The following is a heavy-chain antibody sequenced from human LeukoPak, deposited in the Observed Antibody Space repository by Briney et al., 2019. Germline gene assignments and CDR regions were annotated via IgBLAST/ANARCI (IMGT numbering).Heavy chain of an antibody. CDR2: IYYSGST. J-gene: IGHJ4*02. V-gene: IGHV4-59*01. D-gene: IGHD6-13*01. Sequence: NPSETLSLTCTVSGGSISSCYWSWIRQPPGKGLEWIGYIYYSGSTNYNPSLKSRVTISVDTSKNQFSLKLSSVTAADTAVYYCARGVAAAGTRLLFDYWGQGTLVTVSS. CDR3: ARGVAAAGTRLLFDY. CDR1: GGSISSCY.